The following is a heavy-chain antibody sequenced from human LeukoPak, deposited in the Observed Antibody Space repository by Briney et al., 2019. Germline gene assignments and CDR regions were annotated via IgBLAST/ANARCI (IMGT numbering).Heavy chain of an antibody. Sequence: GGSLRLSCAASGFTFSSYNMNWVRQAPGKGQEWVSSITSSSSYIYYADSVKGRFTISRDNAKNSLYLQMNSLRAEDTAVYYCARDGYCSGGSCHPFDFWGQGTLVTVSS. V-gene: IGHV3-21*01. CDR1: GFTFSSYN. J-gene: IGHJ4*02. CDR2: ITSSSSYI. CDR3: ARDGYCSGGSCHPFDF. D-gene: IGHD2-15*01.